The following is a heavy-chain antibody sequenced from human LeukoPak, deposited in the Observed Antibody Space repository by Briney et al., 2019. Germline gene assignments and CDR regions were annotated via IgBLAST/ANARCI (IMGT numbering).Heavy chain of an antibody. J-gene: IGHJ3*02. D-gene: IGHD3-16*01. CDR2: IYHSGST. CDR3: ARGGLWSAFDI. Sequence: SETLSLTCAVSGGPISSGGYSWSWIRQPPGKGLEWIGYIYHSGSTYYNPSLKSRVTISVDRSKNQFSLKLSSVTAADTAVYYCARGGLWSAFDIRGQGTMVTVSS. V-gene: IGHV4-30-2*01. CDR1: GGPISSGGYS.